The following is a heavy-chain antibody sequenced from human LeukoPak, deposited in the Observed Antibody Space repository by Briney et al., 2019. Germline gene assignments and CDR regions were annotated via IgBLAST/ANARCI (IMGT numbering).Heavy chain of an antibody. CDR3: ARVGYSSSSYGAFDI. CDR1: GYSISSGYY. V-gene: IGHV4-38-2*01. D-gene: IGHD6-6*01. CDR2: IYYSGST. Sequence: SETLSLTCAVSGYSISSGYYWGWIRQPPGKGLEWIGYIYYSGSTNYNPSLKSRVTISVDTSKNQFSLKLSSVTAADTAVYYCARVGYSSSSYGAFDIWGQGTMVTVSS. J-gene: IGHJ3*02.